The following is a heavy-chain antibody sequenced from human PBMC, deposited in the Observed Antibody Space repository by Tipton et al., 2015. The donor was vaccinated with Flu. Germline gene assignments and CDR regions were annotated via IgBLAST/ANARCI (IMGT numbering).Heavy chain of an antibody. Sequence: TLSLTCTVSGGSISSHYWSWIRQPAGKGLEWIGRFYTSGTTNYNPSLKSRLTMSVDTSKNQFYLKLSSVTAADTAVYYCARSDFWSGSAKAFDIWGQGTMVTVSS. CDR3: ARSDFWSGSAKAFDI. J-gene: IGHJ3*02. CDR2: FYTSGTT. CDR1: GGSISSHY. V-gene: IGHV4-4*07. D-gene: IGHD3-3*01.